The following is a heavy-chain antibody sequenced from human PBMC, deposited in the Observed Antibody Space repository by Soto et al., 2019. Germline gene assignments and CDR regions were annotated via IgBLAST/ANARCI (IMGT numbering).Heavy chain of an antibody. CDR1: GYTFTGYY. CDR3: ARLKNDDYVWGSYRFYGMDV. CDR2: INPNSGGT. Sequence: ASVKVSCKASGYTFTGYYMHWVRQAPGQGLEWMGWINPNSGGTNYAQKFQGRVTMTRDTSISTAYMELSRLSSDDTAVYYCARLKNDDYVWGSYRFYGMDVWGQGTTVTVSS. V-gene: IGHV1-2*02. D-gene: IGHD3-16*02. J-gene: IGHJ6*02.